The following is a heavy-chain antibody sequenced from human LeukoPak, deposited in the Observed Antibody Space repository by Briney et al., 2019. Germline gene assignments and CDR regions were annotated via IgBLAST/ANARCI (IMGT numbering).Heavy chain of an antibody. Sequence: GASVKVSCKASGYTFTTYSLHWVRQAPGQGLEWMGRINPNSGGTNYAQKFQGRVTMTRDTSISTAYMELSRLRSDDTAVYYCARDRATGQYYYYYGMDVWGQGTTVTVSS. CDR1: GYTFTTYS. V-gene: IGHV1-2*06. D-gene: IGHD2-15*01. J-gene: IGHJ6*02. CDR3: ARDRATGQYYYYYGMDV. CDR2: INPNSGGT.